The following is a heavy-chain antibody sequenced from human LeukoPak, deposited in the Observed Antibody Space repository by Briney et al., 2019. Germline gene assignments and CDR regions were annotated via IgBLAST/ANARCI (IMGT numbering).Heavy chain of an antibody. J-gene: IGHJ5*02. V-gene: IGHV4-59*08. CDR1: GGSISSYY. CDR3: ARRSIAAAGNWFDP. D-gene: IGHD6-13*01. Sequence: SETLSLTCTVSGGSISSYYWSWIRQPPGKGLEWIGYIYYSGSTNYNPSLKSRVPISVDTSKNQFSLKLSSVTAADTAVYYCARRSIAAAGNWFDPWGQGTLVTVSS. CDR2: IYYSGST.